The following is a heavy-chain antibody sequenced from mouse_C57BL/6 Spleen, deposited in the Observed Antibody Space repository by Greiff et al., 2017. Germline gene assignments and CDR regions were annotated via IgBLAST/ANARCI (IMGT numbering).Heavy chain of an antibody. V-gene: IGHV1-72*01. D-gene: IGHD2-3*01. CDR2: IDPNSGGT. CDR1: GYTFTSYW. Sequence: QVQLKQPGAELVKPGASVTLSCKASGYTFTSYWMHWVKQRPGRGLEWIGRIDPNSGGTKYNEKFKSKATLTVDKPSSTAYMQLSSLTSEDSAVYYCASDDGYYGYFDVWGTGTTVTVSS. J-gene: IGHJ1*03. CDR3: ASDDGYYGYFDV.